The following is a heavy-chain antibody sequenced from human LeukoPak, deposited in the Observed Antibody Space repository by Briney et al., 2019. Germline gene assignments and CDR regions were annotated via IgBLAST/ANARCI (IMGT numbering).Heavy chain of an antibody. J-gene: IGHJ4*02. V-gene: IGHV4-34*01. CDR2: INHGGST. D-gene: IGHD3-22*01. CDR3: ARGTLNYYDSSGYWGY. Sequence: SETLSLTCADYAGSFSGYYWSWIRQPPGKGLEWIGEINHGGSTNYNPSLKSRVTISVDTSKNQFSLKLSSVTAADTAVYYCARGTLNYYDSSGYWGYWGQGTLVTVSS. CDR1: AGSFSGYY.